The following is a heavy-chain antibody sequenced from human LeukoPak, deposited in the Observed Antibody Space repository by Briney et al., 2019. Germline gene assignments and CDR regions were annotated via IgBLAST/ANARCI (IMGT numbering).Heavy chain of an antibody. CDR2: ISGSGGST. J-gene: IGHJ4*02. D-gene: IGHD6-13*01. V-gene: IGHV3-23*01. Sequence: PGRSLRLSCAASGFTFSSYAMSWVRQAPGKGLEWVSAISGSGGSTYHADSVKGRFTISRDNSKNTLYLQMNSLRAEDTAVYYCAKDSDSSSWSDLDYWGQGTLVTVSS. CDR1: GFTFSSYA. CDR3: AKDSDSSSWSDLDY.